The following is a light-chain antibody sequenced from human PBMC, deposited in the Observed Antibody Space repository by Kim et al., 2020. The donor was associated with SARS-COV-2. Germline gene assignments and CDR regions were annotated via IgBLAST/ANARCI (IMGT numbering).Light chain of an antibody. CDR3: SAWDRGLGAWV. CDR2: RNN. Sequence: AALTCTRNGNSVGDEGAGWLQQHQARPPKLLFYRNNNRPSGISERLSASRSGNTAALTITGLQPEDEADYDCSAWDRGLGAWVFGGGTQLTVL. CDR1: GNSVGDEG. V-gene: IGLV10-54*01. J-gene: IGLJ2*01.